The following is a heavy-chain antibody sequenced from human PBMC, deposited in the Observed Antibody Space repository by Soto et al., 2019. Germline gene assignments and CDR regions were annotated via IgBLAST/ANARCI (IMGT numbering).Heavy chain of an antibody. Sequence: SETLSLTCAVYGGSFSGYYWSWIRQPPGKXLEWIGEINHSGSTNYNPSLKSRVTISVDTSKNQFSLKLSSVTAADTAAYYCARRFGYYYDSSGYPLFYGMDVWGQGTTVTVSS. CDR2: INHSGST. D-gene: IGHD3-22*01. J-gene: IGHJ6*02. V-gene: IGHV4-34*01. CDR1: GGSFSGYY. CDR3: ARRFGYYYDSSGYPLFYGMDV.